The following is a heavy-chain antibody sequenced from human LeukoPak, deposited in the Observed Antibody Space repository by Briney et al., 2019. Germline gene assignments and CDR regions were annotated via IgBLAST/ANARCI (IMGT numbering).Heavy chain of an antibody. Sequence: SETLSLTCTVSGDSISSGDYYWSWIRQPAGKGLDWIGPISSSGSTNYNPSLKSRVTISVDTSKNQFSLKLSSVTAADTAVYFCVRGPYSYDSSGAFDIWGQGTMVTVSS. CDR3: VRGPYSYDSSGAFDI. CDR2: ISSSGST. J-gene: IGHJ3*02. CDR1: GDSISSGDYY. D-gene: IGHD3-22*01. V-gene: IGHV4-61*02.